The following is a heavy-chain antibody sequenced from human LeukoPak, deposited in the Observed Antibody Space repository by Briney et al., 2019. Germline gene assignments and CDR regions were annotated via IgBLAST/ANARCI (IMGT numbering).Heavy chain of an antibody. CDR3: ARDFSPDAFDI. Sequence: PGGSLRLSCAASGFTFSNYAMSWVRQAPGKGLEWVSAISGSGGSTYYADSVKGRFTISRDNAKNSLYLQMNSLRAEDTAVYYCARDFSPDAFDIWGQGTMVTVSS. J-gene: IGHJ3*02. V-gene: IGHV3-23*01. CDR2: ISGSGGST. CDR1: GFTFSNYA.